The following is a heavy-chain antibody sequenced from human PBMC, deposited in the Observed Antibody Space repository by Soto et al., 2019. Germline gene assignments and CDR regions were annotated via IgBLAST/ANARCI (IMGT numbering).Heavy chain of an antibody. CDR1: GFTFSNYA. J-gene: IGHJ4*02. D-gene: IGHD1-26*01. CDR2: ISVSGGDT. CDR3: AKDQWELRF. Sequence: LRLSCAAPGFTFSNYAMSWVRQAPGKGLEWVSSISVSGGDTYYADSLKGRFTISRDNSKNTLYLQMNSLRAEDTALYYCAKDQWELRFWGQGTLVTVSS. V-gene: IGHV3-23*01.